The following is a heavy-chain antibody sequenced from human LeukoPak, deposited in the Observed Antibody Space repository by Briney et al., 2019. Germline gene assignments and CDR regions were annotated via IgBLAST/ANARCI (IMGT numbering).Heavy chain of an antibody. V-gene: IGHV1-2*02. Sequence: ASVKVSCKASGYTFTGYYVHWVRQAPGQGLEWMGWINPNTGGTKFAQKFQGRVTMTRDTSISTAYMELSRLRSDDTAVYYCARGYTSRFDYWGQGTLVTVSS. CDR1: GYTFTGYY. J-gene: IGHJ4*02. CDR3: ARGYTSRFDY. CDR2: INPNTGGT. D-gene: IGHD6-13*01.